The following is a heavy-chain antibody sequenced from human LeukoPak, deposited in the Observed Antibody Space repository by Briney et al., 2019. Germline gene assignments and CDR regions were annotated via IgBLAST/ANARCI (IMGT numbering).Heavy chain of an antibody. CDR3: AKGFYHVGATTVYDY. Sequence: GGSLRLSCAASEFTFSSYAMNWVRQAPGKGLEWVSAISGSGGSTYYADSVKGRFTISRDNSKNTLYLQMNSLRAEDTAVYYCAKGFYHVGATTVYDYWGQGTLVTVSS. CDR1: EFTFSSYA. D-gene: IGHD1-26*01. CDR2: ISGSGGST. V-gene: IGHV3-23*01. J-gene: IGHJ4*02.